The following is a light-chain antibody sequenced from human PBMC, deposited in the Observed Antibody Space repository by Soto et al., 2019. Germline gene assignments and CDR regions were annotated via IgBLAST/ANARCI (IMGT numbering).Light chain of an antibody. Sequence: QSALTQPASVSGSPGQSITISCTGTSSDVGGYNYVSWYQQHPGKAPKLMIYEVSNRPSGVSNRFSGSKSGNTASLTISGLHAEYEADYYCSSYTSSSTPLVFGGGTKVTVL. CDR3: SSYTSSSTPLV. CDR2: EVS. V-gene: IGLV2-14*01. CDR1: SSDVGGYNY. J-gene: IGLJ3*02.